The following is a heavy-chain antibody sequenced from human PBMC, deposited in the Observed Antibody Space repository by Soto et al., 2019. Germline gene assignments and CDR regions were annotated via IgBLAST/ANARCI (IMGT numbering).Heavy chain of an antibody. Sequence: GGSLRLSCAASGFTFSSYAMHWVRQAPGKGLEWVSLISSDGSSTYYADSVKGRFTISRDNSKNTLYLQMNSLRAEDTAVYYCARQHDSSGLYGMDVWGQGTTVTVSS. CDR2: ISSDGSST. D-gene: IGHD3-22*01. V-gene: IGHV3-30-3*01. CDR3: ARQHDSSGLYGMDV. J-gene: IGHJ6*02. CDR1: GFTFSSYA.